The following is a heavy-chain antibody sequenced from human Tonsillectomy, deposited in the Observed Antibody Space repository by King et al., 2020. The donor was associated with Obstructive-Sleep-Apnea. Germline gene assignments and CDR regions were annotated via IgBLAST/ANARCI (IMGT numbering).Heavy chain of an antibody. V-gene: IGHV3-23*04. CDR3: AVTWDSSGYYYGYGMDV. D-gene: IGHD3-22*01. Sequence: EVQLVESGGGLVQPGGSLRLSCAASGSTFTNFALNWVRQAPGKGLEWVASISGGGDSTFYADSVKGRFTISRDNSKNKLSLQMNSLRAEDTAIYYCAVTWDSSGYYYGYGMDVWGQGTTVTVSS. CDR1: GSTFTNFA. J-gene: IGHJ6*02. CDR2: ISGGGDST.